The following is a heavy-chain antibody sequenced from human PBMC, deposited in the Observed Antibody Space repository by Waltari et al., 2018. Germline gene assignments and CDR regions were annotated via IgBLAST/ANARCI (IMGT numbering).Heavy chain of an antibody. J-gene: IGHJ4*03. V-gene: IGHV4-34*10. Sequence: QVQLQESGPGLVKPSETLSLTCAVSGCSFRRYWWSWIRQPPGKGLEWIGEINGNSGSINYNPSLKSRVTISKDASKNQFSLKLSSVTAADTAVYYCARWGYCSGGVCYGLDSWGQGVVVTVSS. CDR1: GCSFRRYW. CDR3: ARWGYCSGGVCYGLDS. D-gene: IGHD2-15*01. CDR2: INGNSGSI.